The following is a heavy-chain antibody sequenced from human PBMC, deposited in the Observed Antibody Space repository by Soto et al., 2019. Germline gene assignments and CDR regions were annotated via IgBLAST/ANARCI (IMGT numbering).Heavy chain of an antibody. CDR2: VNPDDGSA. CDR1: GDIFSSYD. V-gene: IGHV1-46*01. D-gene: IGHD1-1*01. J-gene: IGHJ6*02. Sequence: ASVKVSCKASGDIFSSYDFHWVRQAPGQGLDWMGLVNPDDGSATYAQRFQGRITMTRDTSTSTVYMEMSSLRSEDTAVYYCARGTHLVWGQGTTVTVSS. CDR3: ARGTHLV.